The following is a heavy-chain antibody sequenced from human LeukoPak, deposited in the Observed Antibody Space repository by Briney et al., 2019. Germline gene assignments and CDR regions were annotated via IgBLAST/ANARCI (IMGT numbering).Heavy chain of an antibody. D-gene: IGHD1-1*01. CDR1: GFTFSRYD. CDR3: VRKLTGTTYFDY. CDR2: IHSGGNTI. V-gene: IGHV3-48*03. Sequence: GGSLRLSCVAFGFTFSRYDMNWVRLAPGKGLEWVSYIHSGGNTIYYADSVKGRFTISRDYAKNSLYLQMNNLRAEDTAVYYCVRKLTGTTYFDYWGQGTLVTVSS. J-gene: IGHJ4*02.